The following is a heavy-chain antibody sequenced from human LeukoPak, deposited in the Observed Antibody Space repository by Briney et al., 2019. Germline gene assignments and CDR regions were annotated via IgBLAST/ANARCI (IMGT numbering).Heavy chain of an antibody. CDR2: ISGSGGST. D-gene: IGHD6-19*01. Sequence: GGSLRLSCAASGFTFSSYAMSWVRQAPGKGLEWVSAISGSGGSTYYADSVKGRFTISRDNSKNTLYLQMNSLRAEDTTVYYCAKDGGGSGWYGVAFDIWGQGTMVTVSS. J-gene: IGHJ3*02. V-gene: IGHV3-23*01. CDR3: AKDGGGSGWYGVAFDI. CDR1: GFTFSSYA.